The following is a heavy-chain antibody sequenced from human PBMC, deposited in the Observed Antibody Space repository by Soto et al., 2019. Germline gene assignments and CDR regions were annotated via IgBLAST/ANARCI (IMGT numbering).Heavy chain of an antibody. V-gene: IGHV3-33*01. CDR2: IWYDGSNK. J-gene: IGHJ6*02. CDR1: GFTFSSYG. D-gene: IGHD2-2*01. Sequence: QVQLVESGGGVVQPGRSLRLSCAASGFTFSSYGMHWVRQAPGKGLEWVAVIWYDGSNKYYADSVKGRFTISRDNSKNTLYLQMNSLRAEDTAVYYCARGDCISTSCYGNYYYYGMDVWGQGTTVTVSS. CDR3: ARGDCISTSCYGNYYYYGMDV.